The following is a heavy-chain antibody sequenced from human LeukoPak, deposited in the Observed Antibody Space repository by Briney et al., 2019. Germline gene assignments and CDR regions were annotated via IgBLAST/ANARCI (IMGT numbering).Heavy chain of an antibody. CDR2: LYSDGNT. CDR1: GFTDMTND. V-gene: IGHV3-53*01. D-gene: IGHD1-14*01. J-gene: IGHJ4*02. CDR3: ARGVEPLAANTLAY. Sequence: GGSLSHFHAPSGFTDMTNDMTWVRQPPGKGREWVSFLYSDGNTKYVDSVQGRFTISRNNSKNTLYLETKSLSPHDTAVYYCARGVEPLAANTLAYWGQGTLVTVSS.